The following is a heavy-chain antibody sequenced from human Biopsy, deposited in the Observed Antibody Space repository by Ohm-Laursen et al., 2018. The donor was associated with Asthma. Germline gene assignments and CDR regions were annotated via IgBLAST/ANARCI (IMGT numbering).Heavy chain of an antibody. J-gene: IGHJ5*02. Sequence: SLRLSCAASGFPFSTYAMSWARQAPGEGLEWVSSILGNGVTTYYVDSVKGRFTISRNISTNTVYLQMDSLSADDTAVYYCAKVGHGYGDYVGYLDPWGQGTLVTVSS. CDR2: ILGNGVTT. V-gene: IGHV3-23*01. CDR3: AKVGHGYGDYVGYLDP. CDR1: GFPFSTYA. D-gene: IGHD4-17*01.